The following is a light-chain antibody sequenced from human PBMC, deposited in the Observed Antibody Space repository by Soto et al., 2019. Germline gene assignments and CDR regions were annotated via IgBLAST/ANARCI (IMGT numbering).Light chain of an antibody. CDR2: DAS. J-gene: IGKJ4*01. V-gene: IGKV3D-15*01. CDR1: QSVRSD. Sequence: EMVMTQSPATLSVSPGESATLSCRARQSVRSDLAWYQQKPGQSPRLLIYDASNRATGIPDRFSGSGSGTDFTLTISRLEPEDFAMYYCQQYGYLVTFGGGTKVDIK. CDR3: QQYGYLVT.